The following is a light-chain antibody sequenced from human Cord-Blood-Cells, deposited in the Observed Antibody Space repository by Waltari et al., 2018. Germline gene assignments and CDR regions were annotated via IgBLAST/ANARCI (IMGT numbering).Light chain of an antibody. CDR3: CSYAGSLWV. CDR1: NSCCGGYNP. CDR2: EGS. J-gene: IGLJ3*02. V-gene: IGLV2-23*01. Sequence: QSALTPPASGSWSPCQAFTISLTGNNSCCGGYNPFSWYQQHPGKAPKLMIYEGSKRPSGVSNRFSGSKSGNTASLTISGLQAEDEADYYCCSYAGSLWVFGGGTKLTVL.